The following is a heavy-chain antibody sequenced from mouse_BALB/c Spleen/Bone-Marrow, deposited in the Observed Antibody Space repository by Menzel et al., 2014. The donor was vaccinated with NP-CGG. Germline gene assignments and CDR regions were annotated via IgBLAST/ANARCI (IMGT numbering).Heavy chain of an antibody. V-gene: IGHV1-69*02. Sequence: VQLQQSEAELVRPGASVKLSCKASGYTLTSYWINWVKQRPGQGLEWIGNIYPSDSYTNYNQKFKDKATLTVDKSSSTAYMQLSSPTSEDSAVYYCTREGYYGSSYVDYWGQGTTLTVSS. D-gene: IGHD1-1*01. CDR3: TREGYYGSSYVDY. J-gene: IGHJ2*01. CDR2: IYPSDSYT. CDR1: GYTLTSYW.